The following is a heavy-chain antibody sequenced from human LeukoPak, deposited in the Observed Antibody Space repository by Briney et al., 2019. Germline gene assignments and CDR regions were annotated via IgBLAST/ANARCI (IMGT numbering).Heavy chain of an antibody. CDR1: GYTFTSYD. CDR3: TVLRIFGVVINA. D-gene: IGHD3-3*01. J-gene: IGHJ5*02. Sequence: GASVKVSCKASGYTFTSYDINWVRQAIGQGLEWMGWMNPNSGNTGYAQKFQGRVTMTRNTSISTAYMELSSLRSEDTAVYYCTVLRIFGVVINAWGQGTLVTVSS. CDR2: MNPNSGNT. V-gene: IGHV1-8*01.